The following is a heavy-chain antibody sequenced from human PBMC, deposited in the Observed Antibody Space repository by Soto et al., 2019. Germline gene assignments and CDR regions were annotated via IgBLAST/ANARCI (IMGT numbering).Heavy chain of an antibody. CDR3: ARDRGEYSYAHDY. J-gene: IGHJ4*02. Sequence: LQESGPGLVEPSETLSLTCAVSGGSISSENWCIWVRQAPGEGLEWSGEFYHTGITNYNPSLASRVTISLDESKNHFSLTLTAATAADAAVYSCARDRGEYSYAHDYWGQGLLVTVSS. V-gene: IGHV4-4*02. D-gene: IGHD3-16*01. CDR1: GGSISSENW. CDR2: FYHTGIT.